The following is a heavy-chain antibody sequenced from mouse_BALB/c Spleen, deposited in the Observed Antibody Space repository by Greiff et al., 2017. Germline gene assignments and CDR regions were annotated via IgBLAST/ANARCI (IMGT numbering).Heavy chain of an antibody. J-gene: IGHJ2*01. CDR1: GFTFSNYW. Sequence: EVMLVESGGGLVQPGGSMKLSCVASGFTFSNYWMNWVRQSPDKGLEWVAEIRLKSNNYATHYAESVKGRFTISRDDSKSSVYLQMNNLRAEDTVIYYCTRGCLYYFDYGGQGTTLTVSS. V-gene: IGHV6-6*02. CDR3: TRGCLYYFDY. CDR2: IRLKSNNYAT.